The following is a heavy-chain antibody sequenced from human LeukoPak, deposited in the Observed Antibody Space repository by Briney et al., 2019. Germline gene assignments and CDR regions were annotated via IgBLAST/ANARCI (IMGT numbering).Heavy chain of an antibody. J-gene: IGHJ4*02. V-gene: IGHV3-30-3*01. CDR1: GFTFSSYA. Sequence: GRSLRLSCAASGFTFSSYAMHWVRQAPGKGLEWVAVISYDGSNKYYADSVKGRFTISRDNSKNTLYLQMNSLRAEDTAVYYCARAPHGRYDFWSGYQGDYFDYWGQGTLVTVSS. D-gene: IGHD3-3*01. CDR2: ISYDGSNK. CDR3: ARAPHGRYDFWSGYQGDYFDY.